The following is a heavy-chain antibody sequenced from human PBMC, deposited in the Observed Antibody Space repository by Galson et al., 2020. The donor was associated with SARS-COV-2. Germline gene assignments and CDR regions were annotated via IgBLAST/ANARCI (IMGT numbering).Heavy chain of an antibody. Sequence: GESLKISCAASGFTFSSHAMSWVRQAPGKGPMWVSGISGSGNSPSYADSVEGRFTISRDNSRKTLYLQMNNLRAEDTAVYYCAKVMSPNYFGSEGCFDYWGQGTLVTVSS. J-gene: IGHJ4*02. V-gene: IGHV3-23*01. CDR2: ISGSGNSP. D-gene: IGHD3-10*01. CDR3: AKVMSPNYFGSEGCFDY. CDR1: GFTFSSHA.